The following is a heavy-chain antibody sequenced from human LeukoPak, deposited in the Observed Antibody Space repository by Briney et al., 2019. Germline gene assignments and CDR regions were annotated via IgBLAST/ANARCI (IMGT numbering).Heavy chain of an antibody. CDR3: AKDRDRSGSYFDYFDY. CDR2: ISTSGGST. V-gene: IGHV3-23*01. D-gene: IGHD3-10*01. Sequence: QPGGSLRLSCAASGFTFSSYAMSWVRQAPGKGLEWVSAISTSGGSTYYADSVKGRFTISSDNSKNTLYLQMNSLRAEDTAVYYCAKDRDRSGSYFDYFDYWGQGTLVTVSS. J-gene: IGHJ4*02. CDR1: GFTFSSYA.